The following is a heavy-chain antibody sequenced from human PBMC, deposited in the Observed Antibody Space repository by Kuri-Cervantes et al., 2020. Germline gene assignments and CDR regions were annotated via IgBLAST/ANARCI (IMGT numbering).Heavy chain of an antibody. J-gene: IGHJ4*02. CDR1: GFTVSSNY. D-gene: IGHD3-9*01. CDR2: IYSGGST. CDR3: AKVAYYDILTGYYHY. V-gene: IGHV3-53*01. Sequence: GESLKISCAASGFTVSSNYMSWVRQAPGKGLEWVSVIYSGGSTYYADSVKGRFTIPRDNSKNTLYLQMNSLRAEDTAVYYCAKVAYYDILTGYYHYWGQGTLVTVSS.